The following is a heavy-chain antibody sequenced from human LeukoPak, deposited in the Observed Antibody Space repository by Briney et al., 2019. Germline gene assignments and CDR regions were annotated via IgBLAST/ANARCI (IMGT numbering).Heavy chain of an antibody. CDR1: GGSISSSSYY. V-gene: IGHV4-39*07. CDR2: IYYSGST. Sequence: SETLSLTCTVSGGSISSSSYYWGWIRQPPGKGLEWIGSIYYSGSTYYNPSLKSRVTISVDKSKNQFSLKLSSVTAADTAVYYCARASHDYGDYSHFDYWGQGTLVTVSS. D-gene: IGHD4-17*01. CDR3: ARASHDYGDYSHFDY. J-gene: IGHJ4*02.